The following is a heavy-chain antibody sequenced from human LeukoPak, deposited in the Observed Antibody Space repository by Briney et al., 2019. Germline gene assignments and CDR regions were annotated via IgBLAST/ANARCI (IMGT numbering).Heavy chain of an antibody. V-gene: IGHV1-2*02. CDR2: INPNSGGT. D-gene: IGHD1-26*01. CDR1: GYTFTGYY. CDR3: ARDSGSYPAYAFDI. J-gene: IGHJ3*02. Sequence: ASVKVSCTASGYTFTGYYMHWVRQAPGQGLEWMGWINPNSGGTNYAQKFQGRVTMTRDTSISTAYMELSRLRSDDTAVYYCARDSGSYPAYAFDIWGQGTMVTVSS.